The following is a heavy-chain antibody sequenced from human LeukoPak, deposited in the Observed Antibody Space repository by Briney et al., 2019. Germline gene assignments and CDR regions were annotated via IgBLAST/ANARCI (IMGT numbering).Heavy chain of an antibody. V-gene: IGHV1-2*02. D-gene: IGHD6-19*01. CDR1: GYTFTGYY. J-gene: IGHJ3*02. Sequence: ASVKVSCKASGYTFTGYYMHWVRQAPGQGLGWMGWINPNSGGTNYAQKFQGRVAMTRDTSISTAYMELSRLRSDDTAVYYCARGGSFAGFGGLAVAGPYSDQNDAFDIWGQGTMVTVSS. CDR2: INPNSGGT. CDR3: ARGGSFAGFGGLAVAGPYSDQNDAFDI.